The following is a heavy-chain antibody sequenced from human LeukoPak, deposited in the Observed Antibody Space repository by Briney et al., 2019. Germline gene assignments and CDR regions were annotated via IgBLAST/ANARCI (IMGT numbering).Heavy chain of an antibody. J-gene: IGHJ4*02. CDR2: ISTSGST. CDR1: GGSVTSGSYY. Sequence: PSETLSLTCSVSGGSVTSGSYYWSWIRQPAGKGLEWIGRISTSGSTNYNPSLKSRVTMSLDTSKNQFSLKLNSLTAADTAVYYCARGAALAIDCWGQGALVTVSS. CDR3: ARGAALAIDC. V-gene: IGHV4-61*02. D-gene: IGHD2-15*01.